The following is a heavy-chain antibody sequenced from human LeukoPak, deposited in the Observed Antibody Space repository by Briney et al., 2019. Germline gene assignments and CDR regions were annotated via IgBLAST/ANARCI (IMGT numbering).Heavy chain of an antibody. J-gene: IGHJ4*02. CDR3: ARSRGPTYGSGSYSPYFDY. V-gene: IGHV3-48*01. CDR2: ISSNSTIT. D-gene: IGHD3-10*01. CDR1: GFTFSSST. Sequence: GGSLRLSCAASGFTFSSSTMIWVRQAPGKGLEWVSYISSNSTITSSAESVKGRFTISRDNAKNSLYLQMNSLRAEDTAVYYCARSRGPTYGSGSYSPYFDYWGQGTLVTVSS.